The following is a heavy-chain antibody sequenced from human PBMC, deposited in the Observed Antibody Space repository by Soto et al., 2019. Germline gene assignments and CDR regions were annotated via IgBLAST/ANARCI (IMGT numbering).Heavy chain of an antibody. Sequence: SETLSLTCAVYGGSFSGYYWSWIRQPPGKGLEWIGEINHSGSTNYNPSLKSRVTISVDTSKNQFSLKLSSVTAADTAVYYCASSGSGSYRPWYYMDVWGKGTTVTVSS. CDR3: ASSGSGSYRPWYYMDV. J-gene: IGHJ6*03. CDR2: INHSGST. CDR1: GGSFSGYY. V-gene: IGHV4-34*01. D-gene: IGHD3-10*01.